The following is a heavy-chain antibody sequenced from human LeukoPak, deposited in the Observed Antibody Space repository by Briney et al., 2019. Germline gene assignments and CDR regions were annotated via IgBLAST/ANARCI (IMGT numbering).Heavy chain of an antibody. CDR2: ISSSSSYI. CDR1: GFTFSSYS. V-gene: IGHV3-21*01. D-gene: IGHD3-22*01. CDR3: ARGYYDSSGSSSGGFVDY. Sequence: GGSLRLSCAASGFTFSSYSMNWVRQAPGKGLEWVSSISSSSSYIYYADSVKGRFTISRDNAKNSLYLQMNSLRAEDTAVYYCARGYYDSSGSSSGGFVDYWGQGTLVTVSS. J-gene: IGHJ4*02.